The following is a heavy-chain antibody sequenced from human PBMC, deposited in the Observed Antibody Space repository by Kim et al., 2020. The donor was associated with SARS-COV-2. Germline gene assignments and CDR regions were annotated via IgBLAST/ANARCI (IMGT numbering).Heavy chain of an antibody. Sequence: SETLSLTCTVSGGSISNYYWNWIRQPPGKGLEWIGYIYYSGSTNYNPSLMSRVTISVDTSKNQFSLKLSSVTAADTTVYYCARGYYDSGGYSPEFDYWGQGTLVTVSS. CDR2: IYYSGST. D-gene: IGHD3-22*01. CDR3: ARGYYDSGGYSPEFDY. V-gene: IGHV4-59*01. J-gene: IGHJ4*02. CDR1: GGSISNYY.